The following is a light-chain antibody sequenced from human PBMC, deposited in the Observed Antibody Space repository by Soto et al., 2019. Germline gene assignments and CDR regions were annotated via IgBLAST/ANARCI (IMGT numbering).Light chain of an antibody. Sequence: DIQMTQSPSSLSAYVGDRVTLTCRASQSISRSLNWYQQKPGKAPKLLIYAASTLQGGVPSRFSGSGSGTDFTLTITSLQPEDFATYYCQQSYSTWTFGQGTKVDIK. CDR1: QSISRS. CDR2: AAS. V-gene: IGKV1-39*01. J-gene: IGKJ1*01. CDR3: QQSYSTWT.